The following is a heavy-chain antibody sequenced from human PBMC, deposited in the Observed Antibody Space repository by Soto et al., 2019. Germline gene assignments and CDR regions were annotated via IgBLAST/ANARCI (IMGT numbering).Heavy chain of an antibody. CDR2: ISGSGGST. CDR3: AKDRRGVTYYYYYMDV. V-gene: IGHV3-23*01. Sequence: GALRLSCAASGFTFSSYAMSWVRQAPGKGLEWVSAISGSGGSTYYADSVKGRFTISRDNSKNTLYLQMNSLRAEDTAVYYCAKDRRGVTYYYYYMDVWGKGTTVPVSS. CDR1: GFTFSSYA. J-gene: IGHJ6*03. D-gene: IGHD2-8*02.